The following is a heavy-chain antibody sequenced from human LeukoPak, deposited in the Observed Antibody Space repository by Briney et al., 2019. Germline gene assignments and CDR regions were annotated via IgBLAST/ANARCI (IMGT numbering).Heavy chain of an antibody. Sequence: GGSLRLSCAASGFTFSSYWMSWVRQAPGKGLEWVANIKQDGSEKYYVDSVKGRFTISRDNAKNSLYLQMNSLRAEDTAVYYCARDLTLPGYDFWSRPFDYWGQGTLVTVSS. CDR3: ARDLTLPGYDFWSRPFDY. CDR1: GFTFSSYW. CDR2: IKQDGSEK. V-gene: IGHV3-7*01. J-gene: IGHJ4*02. D-gene: IGHD3-3*01.